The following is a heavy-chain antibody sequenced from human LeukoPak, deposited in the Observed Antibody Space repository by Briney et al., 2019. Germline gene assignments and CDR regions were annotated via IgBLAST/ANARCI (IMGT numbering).Heavy chain of an antibody. D-gene: IGHD3/OR15-3a*01. CDR2: IKQDGGER. CDR3: VRDGRPLDY. V-gene: IGHV3-7*01. CDR1: GFTFDNYW. J-gene: IGHJ4*02. Sequence: GGSLRLSCTASGFTFDNYWMTWVRQPPGKDLEWVANIKQDGGERYYVDSVRGRFTISRDNSKNSLYLQMNSLRAEDTAVYYCVRDGRPLDYWGQGTLVIVS.